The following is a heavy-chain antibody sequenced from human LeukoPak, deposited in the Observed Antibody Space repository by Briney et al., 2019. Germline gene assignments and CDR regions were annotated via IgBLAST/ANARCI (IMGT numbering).Heavy chain of an antibody. CDR1: GYTFTGYY. V-gene: IGHV1-2*06. D-gene: IGHD2-2*01. Sequence: VASVKVSCKPSGYTFTGYYMHWVRQAPGQGLEWMGRINPNSGGTNYAQKFQGRVTMTRDTSISTAYMELSRLRSDDTAVYYCARGHPYCSSTSCLNNWFDPWGQGTLVTVSS. CDR2: INPNSGGT. J-gene: IGHJ5*02. CDR3: ARGHPYCSSTSCLNNWFDP.